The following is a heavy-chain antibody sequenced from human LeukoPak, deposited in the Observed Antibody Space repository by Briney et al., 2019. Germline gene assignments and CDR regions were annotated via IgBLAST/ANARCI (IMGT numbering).Heavy chain of an antibody. CDR1: GGSISSYY. CDR3: ARDRRCSSTSCYLSGYFDY. Sequence: SSETLSLTCTVSGGSISSYYWSWIRQPAGKGLEWIGRIYTSGSTNYNPSLKSRVTMSVDTSKNQFSLKLSSVTAADTAVYYCARDRRCSSTSCYLSGYFDYWGQGTLVTVSS. V-gene: IGHV4-4*07. D-gene: IGHD2-2*01. CDR2: IYTSGST. J-gene: IGHJ4*02.